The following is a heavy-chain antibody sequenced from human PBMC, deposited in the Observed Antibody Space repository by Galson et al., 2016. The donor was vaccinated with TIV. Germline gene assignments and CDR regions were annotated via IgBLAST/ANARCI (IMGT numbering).Heavy chain of an antibody. Sequence: SLRLSCAASGFAFNFYAMNWVRQAPGKGLEWISSISLNSNHIYYAESVEGRFTISRDNAASSLFLEMSNLRADDTAVYYCAKVFGSGAYSQGDGFDIWGQGTVVTVSS. J-gene: IGHJ3*02. CDR3: AKVFGSGAYSQGDGFDI. CDR1: GFAFNFYA. V-gene: IGHV3-21*01. D-gene: IGHD3-10*01. CDR2: ISLNSNHI.